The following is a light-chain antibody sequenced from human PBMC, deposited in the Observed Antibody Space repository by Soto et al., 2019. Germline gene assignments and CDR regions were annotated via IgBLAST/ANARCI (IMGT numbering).Light chain of an antibody. CDR3: QQYGSSPKYT. CDR1: QSVSSSY. Sequence: EIVLTQSPGTLSLSPGERATLSCRASQSVSSSYLAWYQQKPGQAPRLLIYGASSRATGIPDRFRGSGSGTDFTLSISRLEPEDCAVYYCQQYGSSPKYTFGQGTKLEIK. J-gene: IGKJ2*01. V-gene: IGKV3-20*01. CDR2: GAS.